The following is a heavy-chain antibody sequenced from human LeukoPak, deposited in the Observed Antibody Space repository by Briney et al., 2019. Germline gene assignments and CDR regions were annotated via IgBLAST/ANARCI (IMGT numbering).Heavy chain of an antibody. CDR2: IRYDGSNK. Sequence: GGSLRLSCAASGFTFSSYGMHRVRQAPGKGLGWVAFIRYDGSNKYYADSVKGRFTISRDNAKKSLFLQMNSLRAEDTAVYYCAKDGTSYYYIYYWGQGTLVTVSS. V-gene: IGHV3-30*02. J-gene: IGHJ4*02. CDR1: GFTFSSYG. D-gene: IGHD2/OR15-2a*01. CDR3: AKDGTSYYYIYY.